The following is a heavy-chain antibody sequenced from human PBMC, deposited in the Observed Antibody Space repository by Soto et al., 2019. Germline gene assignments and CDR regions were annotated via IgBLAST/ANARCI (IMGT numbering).Heavy chain of an antibody. V-gene: IGHV3-21*01. CDR1: GFNYNSYT. CDR3: ARDCSGGSCYPGMDV. D-gene: IGHD2-15*01. Sequence: PGGPLRLSCAASGFNYNSYTLNWVRQAPGKRLEWLSSISSSGYIFSTDSVRGRFTISRDNAKNSVYLQINSRRAEDTAVYFCARDCSGGSCYPGMDVWGQGTTVNVSS. CDR2: ISSSGYI. J-gene: IGHJ6*02.